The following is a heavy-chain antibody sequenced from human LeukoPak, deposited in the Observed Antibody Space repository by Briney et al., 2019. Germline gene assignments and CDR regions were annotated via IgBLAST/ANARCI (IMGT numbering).Heavy chain of an antibody. CDR3: ARASPRYCSSTSCLNNWFDP. J-gene: IGHJ5*02. D-gene: IGHD2-2*01. CDR2: IYYSGST. Sequence: NPSETLSLTCTVSGVSISSGSYYWSWIRQPPGKGLEWIGYIYYSGSTNYNPSLKSRVTISVDTSKNQFSLKLSSVTAADTAVYYCARASPRYCSSTSCLNNWFDPWGQGTLVTVSS. CDR1: GVSISSGSYY. V-gene: IGHV4-61*01.